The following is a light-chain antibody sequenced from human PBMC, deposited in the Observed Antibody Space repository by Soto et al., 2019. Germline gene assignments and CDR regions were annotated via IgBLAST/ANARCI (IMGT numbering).Light chain of an antibody. V-gene: IGLV2-14*01. CDR2: EVS. Sequence: ALTQPASVSGSPGQSITVSCTGTRSDVGGYNYVSWYQQHPGKAPKLIIYEVSNRPSGVSYRFSGSKSGNTASLTISGLQAEDEADYYCSSYTSSNTLHYVFGSGTKVTVL. CDR1: RSDVGGYNY. J-gene: IGLJ1*01. CDR3: SSYTSSNTLHYV.